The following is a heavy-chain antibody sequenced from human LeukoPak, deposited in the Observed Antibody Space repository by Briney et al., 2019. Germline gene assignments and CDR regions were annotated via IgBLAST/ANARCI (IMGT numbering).Heavy chain of an antibody. D-gene: IGHD3-10*01. J-gene: IGHJ5*02. CDR1: GGSISSGSYY. Sequence: PSETLSLTCTVSGGSISSGSYYWSWIRRPAGKGLEWIGRIYTSGSTNYNPSLKSRVTISVDTSKNQFSLKLSSVTAADTAVYYCARGLPMVRGVIPVGRIASRVWFDPWGQGTLVTVSS. V-gene: IGHV4-61*02. CDR2: IYTSGST. CDR3: ARGLPMVRGVIPVGRIASRVWFDP.